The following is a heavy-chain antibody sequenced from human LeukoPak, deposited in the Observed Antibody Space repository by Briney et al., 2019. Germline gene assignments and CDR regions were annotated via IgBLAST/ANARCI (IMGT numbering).Heavy chain of an antibody. V-gene: IGHV4-31*03. CDR2: IYYSGST. CDR3: ARVGRYFDWFYDY. CDR1: GGSISSGGYY. Sequence: SQTLSLTCTVSGGSISSGGYYWSWLRQHPGKGLEWIGYIYYSGSTYYNPSLKSRVTISVDTSKNQFSLKLSSVTAADTAVYYCARVGRYFDWFYDYWGQGTLVTVSS. D-gene: IGHD3-9*01. J-gene: IGHJ4*02.